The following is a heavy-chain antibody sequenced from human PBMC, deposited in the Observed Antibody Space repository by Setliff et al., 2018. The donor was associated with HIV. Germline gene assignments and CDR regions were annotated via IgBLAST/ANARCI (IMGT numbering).Heavy chain of an antibody. CDR2: ISSSSSTK. CDR3: ARDPIRSRYYNYYTDV. Sequence: GGSLRLSCAASGFNFSMYSMNWVRQAPGKGLEWVSYISSSSSTKYYADSVKGRFTISRDNAKTSLYLHMNTLSADDTAVYFCARDPIRSRYYNYYTDVWGKGTPVTVSS. CDR1: GFNFSMYS. V-gene: IGHV3-48*01. D-gene: IGHD3-3*01. J-gene: IGHJ6*03.